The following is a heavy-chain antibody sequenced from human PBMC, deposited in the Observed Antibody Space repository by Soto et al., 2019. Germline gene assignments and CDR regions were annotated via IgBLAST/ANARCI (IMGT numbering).Heavy chain of an antibody. CDR1: GFTFSSYG. J-gene: IGHJ6*02. CDR3: VKDGSSGWPYYYGMDV. V-gene: IGHV3-30*18. D-gene: IGHD6-19*01. Sequence: GGSLRLSSAASGFTFSSYGMHWVRQAPGKGLEWVAVISYDGRNKYYADSVKGRFTISRDNSKNTLYLQMSSLRPEDTAVYYCVKDGSSGWPYYYGMDVWGQGTTVTVSS. CDR2: ISYDGRNK.